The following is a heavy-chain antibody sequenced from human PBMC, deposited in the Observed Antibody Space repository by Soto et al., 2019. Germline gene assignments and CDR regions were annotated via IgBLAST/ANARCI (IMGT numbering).Heavy chain of an antibody. CDR1: GGTFSSYA. D-gene: IGHD3-22*01. CDR2: IIPIFGTA. CDR3: ARVDGPYDSSGSYYDYYYSMDV. V-gene: IGHV1-69*01. Sequence: QVQLVQSGAEVKKPGSSVKVSCKASGGTFSSYAISWVRQAPGQGLEWMGGIIPIFGTAHYAQKFQGRVTITADESTSTAEKELRSLRSEAMAVYYCARVDGPYDSSGSYYDYYYSMDVWGQGTTVTVS. J-gene: IGHJ6*02.